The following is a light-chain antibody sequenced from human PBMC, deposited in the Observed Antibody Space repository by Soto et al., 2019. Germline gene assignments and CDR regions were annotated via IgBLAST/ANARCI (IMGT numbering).Light chain of an antibody. CDR1: QIISSY. V-gene: IGKV1-39*01. CDR3: QQYYSPPRA. CDR2: TAT. J-gene: IGKJ1*01. Sequence: IRRTRVPASPSASVVVRVTITCRASQIISSYLAWYQQKPGKAPNLLIYTATTLDSGIPSRFSGSGSGTDFTLTISSLQPEDFAVYYCQQYYSPPRAFGQGTKVDIK.